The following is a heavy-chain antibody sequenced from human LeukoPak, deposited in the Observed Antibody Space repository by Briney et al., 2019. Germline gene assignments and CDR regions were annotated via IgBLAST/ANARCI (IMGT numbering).Heavy chain of an antibody. Sequence: GGPERLPCAASGFTYSSYWMHCVRHAPGKALVCVSRINSDGSSTSYADSVKGRFTTSRDNAKNTLYLQMSSLRAEDTAVYYCARELPNTYSSGWYWFDPWGQGTLVTVSS. CDR3: ARELPNTYSSGWYWFDP. CDR2: INSDGSST. V-gene: IGHV3-74*01. CDR1: GFTYSSYW. J-gene: IGHJ5*02. D-gene: IGHD6-19*01.